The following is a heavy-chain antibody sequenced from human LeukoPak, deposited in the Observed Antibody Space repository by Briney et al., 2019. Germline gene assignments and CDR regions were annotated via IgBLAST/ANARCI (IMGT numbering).Heavy chain of an antibody. CDR2: ISATGTGT. CDR1: GLTFSNYA. V-gene: IGHV3-23*01. CDR3: AKGDYGYFYHMDV. J-gene: IGHJ6*03. D-gene: IGHD4-17*01. Sequence: GGSLRLSCAASGLTFSNYAMKWVRQAPGKGLEWVSTISATGTGTYYGDSVKGRFTISRDNSKNTVYLQMNSLRADDTAIYYCAKGDYGYFYHMDVWGKGTTVTVSS.